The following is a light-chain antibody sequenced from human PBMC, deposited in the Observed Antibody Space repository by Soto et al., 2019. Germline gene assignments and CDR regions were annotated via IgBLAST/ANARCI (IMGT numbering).Light chain of an antibody. CDR1: QSVSTN. CDR2: GAS. J-gene: IGKJ5*01. CDR3: QQRSNWPIT. V-gene: IGKV3-11*01. Sequence: EIVLTQSPATLSVSPGERATLSCRASQSVSTNLAWYHQKPGQAPRLLIYGASNRATGIPDRFSGSGSGTDFTLTISSLEPEDFAVYYCQQRSNWPITFGQGTRLEIK.